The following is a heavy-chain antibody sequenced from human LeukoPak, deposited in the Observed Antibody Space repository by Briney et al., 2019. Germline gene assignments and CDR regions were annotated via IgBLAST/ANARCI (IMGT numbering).Heavy chain of an antibody. CDR2: INHSRST. CDR1: GGSFSGYY. Sequence: PSETLSLTCAVYGGSFSGYYWSWIRQPPGKGLEWIGEINHSRSTNYNPSLKSRVTISVDTSKNQFSLKLSSVTAADTAVYYCARQAGYYYGSGSYYLGLYYFDYWGQGTLVTVSS. J-gene: IGHJ4*02. V-gene: IGHV4-34*01. CDR3: ARQAGYYYGSGSYYLGLYYFDY. D-gene: IGHD3-10*01.